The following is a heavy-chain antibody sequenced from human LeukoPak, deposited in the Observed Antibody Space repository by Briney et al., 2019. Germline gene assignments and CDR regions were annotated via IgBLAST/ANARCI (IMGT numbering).Heavy chain of an antibody. CDR2: IHSTGRI. CDR1: GGSINNYY. CDR3: ARHGSETSSPLDY. J-gene: IGHJ4*02. V-gene: IGHV4-59*08. Sequence: SETLSLICTVSGGSINNYYWSLFRQPPGKGLEWIAYIHSTGRINYNPSLKSRSTISIDTSENQFSLKVSSVTAADTAVYYCARHGSETSSPLDYWGQGTLVTVSS.